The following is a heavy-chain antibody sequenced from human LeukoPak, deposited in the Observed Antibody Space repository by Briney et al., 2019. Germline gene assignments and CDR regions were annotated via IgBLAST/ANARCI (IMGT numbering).Heavy chain of an antibody. D-gene: IGHD1-26*01. CDR3: ATFVVRATADGAFDI. V-gene: IGHV4-59*01. J-gene: IGHJ3*02. Sequence: SETLSLTCTVSAGSISSYYWAWIRQPPGKWLEWNGYIYYSGSTNYNSSLKSRVTISVAISKNQFSLKLSSLTAADTAMYHCATFVVRATADGAFDIWGQGTMVTVSS. CDR1: AGSISSYY. CDR2: IYYSGST.